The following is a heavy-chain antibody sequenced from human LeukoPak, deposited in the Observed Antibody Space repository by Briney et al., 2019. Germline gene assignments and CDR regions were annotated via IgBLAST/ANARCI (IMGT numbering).Heavy chain of an antibody. CDR3: AKGHTGDDY. CDR1: GFTFNNYN. Sequence: GGSLRLSCAASGFTFNNYNMNWVRQAPGKGLEWVSAISGSGGSTYYADSVKGRFTISRDNSKNTLYLQMNSLRAEDTAVYYCAKGHTGDDYWGQGTLVTVSS. J-gene: IGHJ4*02. D-gene: IGHD3-10*01. V-gene: IGHV3-23*01. CDR2: ISGSGGST.